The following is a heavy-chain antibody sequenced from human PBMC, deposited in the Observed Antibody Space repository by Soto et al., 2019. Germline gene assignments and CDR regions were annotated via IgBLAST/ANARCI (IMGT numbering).Heavy chain of an antibody. Sequence: EVQLVESGGGLVKPGGSLRLSCAASGFTFIHPGMGWVRQAPGKGLEWVGRIKSKTDGGTTNYAAPVKGRFTISRDDSENTLFLQMNSLKTEDTAVYFCSTEPLDYWGQGTLVTVSS. V-gene: IGHV3-15*01. CDR2: IKSKTDGGTT. CDR1: GFTFIHPG. J-gene: IGHJ4*02. CDR3: STEPLDY.